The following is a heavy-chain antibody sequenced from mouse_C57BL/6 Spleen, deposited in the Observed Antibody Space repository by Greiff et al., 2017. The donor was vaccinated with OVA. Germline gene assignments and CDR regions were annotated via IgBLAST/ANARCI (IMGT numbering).Heavy chain of an antibody. CDR2: IYPRSGNT. Sequence: VQLQQSGAELARPGASVKLSCKASGYTFTSYGISWVKQRTGQGLEWIGEIYPRSGNTYYNEKFKDKATLTADKSSSTAYMELRSLTSKDSAVYFCARARAMDYWGQGTSVTVSS. CDR3: ARARAMDY. CDR1: GYTFTSYG. J-gene: IGHJ4*01. V-gene: IGHV1-81*01.